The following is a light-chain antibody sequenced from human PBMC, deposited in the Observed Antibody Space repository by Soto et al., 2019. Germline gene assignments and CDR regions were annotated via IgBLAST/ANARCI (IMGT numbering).Light chain of an antibody. CDR1: SSNIGNNA. Sequence: QSVLTQPPSVSEAPRQRVTISCSGSSSNIGNNAVIWYQQIPGTAPKLLIYYDDRLSSGVSDRFSGSKSGTSASLAISGLQSEDDADYYCAAWDDSLNFYVFGTGTKLTVL. CDR3: AAWDDSLNFYV. J-gene: IGLJ1*01. CDR2: YDD. V-gene: IGLV1-36*01.